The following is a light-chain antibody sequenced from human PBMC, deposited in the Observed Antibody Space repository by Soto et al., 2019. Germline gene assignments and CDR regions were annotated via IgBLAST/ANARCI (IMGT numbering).Light chain of an antibody. CDR3: NSYPTSSSLHV. V-gene: IGLV2-14*01. CDR1: SSDIGGYDY. CDR2: DVS. J-gene: IGLJ1*01. Sequence: QSVLTQPASVSGSPGQSITISCTGTSSDIGGYDYVSWYQQYPGKAPKLMIYDVSNRPSGVSDRFSGSKSANTASLTISGLQAEDEADYYCNSYPTSSSLHVFGPGTKLTVL.